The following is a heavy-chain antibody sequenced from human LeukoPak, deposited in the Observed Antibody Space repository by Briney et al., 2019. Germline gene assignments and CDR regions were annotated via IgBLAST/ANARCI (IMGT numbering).Heavy chain of an antibody. CDR3: ASLSRDWFDP. Sequence: PGGSLRLSCAASGFTFSSYAMSWVRQAPGKGLEWVSYISSSSSTIYYADSVKGRFTISRDNAKNSLYLQMNSLRAEDTAVYYCASLSRDWFDPWGQGTLVTVSS. J-gene: IGHJ5*02. CDR1: GFTFSSYA. V-gene: IGHV3-48*04. CDR2: ISSSSSTI.